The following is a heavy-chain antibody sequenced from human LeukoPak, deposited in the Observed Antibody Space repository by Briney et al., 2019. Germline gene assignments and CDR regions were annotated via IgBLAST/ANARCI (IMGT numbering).Heavy chain of an antibody. CDR3: TGDSAGTNNHYIDC. J-gene: IGHJ4*02. CDR2: ISYDGSNK. Sequence: GGSLRLSCAASGFTFSSYAMHWVREAPGKGLEGVAVISYDGSNKYYADSVKGRFTISRDNSNNTLYLQRNSLRPEDTAVYYCTGDSAGTNNHYIDCWGQGTLVTVSS. D-gene: IGHD6-13*01. CDR1: GFTFSSYA. V-gene: IGHV3-30*04.